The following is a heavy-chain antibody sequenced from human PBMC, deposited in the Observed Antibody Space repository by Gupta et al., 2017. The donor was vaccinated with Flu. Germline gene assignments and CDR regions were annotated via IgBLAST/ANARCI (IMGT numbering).Heavy chain of an antibody. D-gene: IGHD1-26*01. V-gene: IGHV1-2*02. CDR3: ARADEDGRAFDF. CDR2: MNPKSGDT. CDR1: GYSFSGHY. Sequence: QVQLVQSGAEVKKPGASLKVSCKASGYSFSGHYMHWVRQAPGQGLEWVGWMNPKSGDTNSAQKFQGRVTMSRDTSITTAYMGLSRRRSDDTAIYYCARADEDGRAFDFWGQGTLVTVSS. J-gene: IGHJ4*02.